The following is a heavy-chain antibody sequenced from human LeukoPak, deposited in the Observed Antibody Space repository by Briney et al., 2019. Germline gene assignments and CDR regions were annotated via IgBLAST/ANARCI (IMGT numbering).Heavy chain of an antibody. CDR1: GGSISSSSYY. Sequence: SSETLSLTCTVSGGSISSSSYYWGWIRQPPGKGLEWIGSIYYSGSTYYNPSFKSRVTISVDTSKNQFSLKLSSVTAADTAVYYCASPGSGWYDAGWFQHWGQGTLVTVSS. V-gene: IGHV4-39*07. CDR2: IYYSGST. CDR3: ASPGSGWYDAGWFQH. D-gene: IGHD6-19*01. J-gene: IGHJ1*01.